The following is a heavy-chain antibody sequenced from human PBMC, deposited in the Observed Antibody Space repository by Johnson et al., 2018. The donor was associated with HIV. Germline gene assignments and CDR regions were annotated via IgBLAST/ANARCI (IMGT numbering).Heavy chain of an antibody. CDR3: ARDRGSSGWYDAFDI. CDR2: IYSGGST. J-gene: IGHJ3*02. D-gene: IGHD6-19*01. V-gene: IGHV3-66*01. Sequence: VQLVESGGGLVQPGGSLRLSCAASGFTVSSNYMSWVRQAPGKGLEWVSVIYSGGSTYYADSVKGRFTISRDNSKNTLYLQMNSLRAEDTAVHYCARDRGSSGWYDAFDIWGQGTMVTVSS. CDR1: GFTVSSNY.